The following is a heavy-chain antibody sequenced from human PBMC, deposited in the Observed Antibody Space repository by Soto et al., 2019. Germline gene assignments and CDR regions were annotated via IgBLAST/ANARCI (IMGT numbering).Heavy chain of an antibody. J-gene: IGHJ1*01. Sequence: QVQLVQSEPEVKKPGASVKVSCKASGYSFSNYGINWVRQAPGQGLEWMGWISVYNDNTKYAQKLQGRVTMTTDTSSSTAYMELRSLRSDDTAVYYCARAAKMTPTYLQHWGQGTLVTVSS. V-gene: IGHV1-18*01. CDR1: GYSFSNYG. CDR2: ISVYNDNT. D-gene: IGHD5-12*01. CDR3: ARAAKMTPTYLQH.